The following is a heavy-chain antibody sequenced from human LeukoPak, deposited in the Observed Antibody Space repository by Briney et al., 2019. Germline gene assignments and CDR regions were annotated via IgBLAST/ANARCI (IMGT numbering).Heavy chain of an antibody. Sequence: GGSLRLSCAASGFTFSSYALSWVRPAPGKGPEWVSGITDSGSYTYYADSVKGRFTISRDNSKNTVYLQMNSLRAEDTAVYYCARYTAHYYYFGMDVWGQGTTVTVSS. D-gene: IGHD5-18*01. CDR2: ITDSGSYT. J-gene: IGHJ6*02. CDR1: GFTFSSYA. CDR3: ARYTAHYYYFGMDV. V-gene: IGHV3-23*01.